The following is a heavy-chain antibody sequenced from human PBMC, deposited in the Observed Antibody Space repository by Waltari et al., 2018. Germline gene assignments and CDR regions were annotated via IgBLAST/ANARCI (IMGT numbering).Heavy chain of an antibody. D-gene: IGHD3-22*01. CDR3: ARDWGYYSDTSGYPSNWFGP. V-gene: IGHV1-2*06. J-gene: IGHJ5*02. CDR1: GYTFTGYY. Sequence: QVQLVQSGAEVKKPGASVKVSCKASGYTFTGYYFHWVRQAPGQGLEWMGRINPNTGDTTYAQEFPGRVTMTRDTSISTAYMELTSLRSEDTAVYYCARDWGYYSDTSGYPSNWFGPWGQGTLVTVSS. CDR2: INPNTGDT.